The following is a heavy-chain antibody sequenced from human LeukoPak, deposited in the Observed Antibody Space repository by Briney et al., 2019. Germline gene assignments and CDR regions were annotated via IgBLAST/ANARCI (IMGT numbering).Heavy chain of an antibody. V-gene: IGHV3-48*01. CDR1: GFTFSSYS. CDR3: ARRHSGSYRFFDY. Sequence: GGSLRLSCAASGFTFSSYSMNWVRQAPGKGLEWVSYISSSSSTIYYADSVKGRFTISRDNAKNSLYLQMNSLRAEDTAVYYCARRHSGSYRFFDYWGQGTLVTVSS. CDR2: ISSSSSTI. J-gene: IGHJ4*02. D-gene: IGHD1-26*01.